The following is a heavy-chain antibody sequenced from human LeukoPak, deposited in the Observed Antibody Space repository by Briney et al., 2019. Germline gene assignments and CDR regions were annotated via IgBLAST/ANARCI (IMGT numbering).Heavy chain of an antibody. J-gene: IGHJ4*02. V-gene: IGHV1-2*02. CDR3: ARTYYDSSGYVPFDY. CDR1: GYTCTGYY. CDR2: INPNSGVT. Sequence: ASVKVSCKSSGYTCTGYYMHWVRQAPGQGLEWMGWINPNSGVTNYAQKFQGRVTMTRDTSISTAYMELSRLRSDDTAVYYCARTYYDSSGYVPFDYWGQGTLVTVSS. D-gene: IGHD3-22*01.